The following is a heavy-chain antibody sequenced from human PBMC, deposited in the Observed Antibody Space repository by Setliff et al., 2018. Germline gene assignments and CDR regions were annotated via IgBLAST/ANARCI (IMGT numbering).Heavy chain of an antibody. CDR2: ISPSGST. J-gene: IGHJ4*02. D-gene: IGHD1-26*01. V-gene: IGHV4-61*09. CDR1: GASITSGGFY. CDR3: ARSPSSGAYWNPRPFYSDY. Sequence: SETLSLTCSVSGASITSGGFYWTWIRQPAGKGLEWIGHISPSGSTTYNPSVKSRVTISLDTSKNHFSLKLDSVTATDTALYYCARSPSSGAYWNPRPFYSDYWARGTLVTVSS.